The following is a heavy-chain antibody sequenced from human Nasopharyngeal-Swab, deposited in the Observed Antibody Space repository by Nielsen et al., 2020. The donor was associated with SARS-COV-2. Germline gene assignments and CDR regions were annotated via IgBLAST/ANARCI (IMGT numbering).Heavy chain of an antibody. V-gene: IGHV5-51*01. D-gene: IGHD2-15*01. Sequence: GESLKISCKGSGYSFTSYWIGWVRQMPGKGLEWMGIIYPGDSDTRYSASFQGQVTISADKSISTAYLQWSSLKASDTAMYYCARRVGYCSGGSCYFDYWGQGTLVTVSS. J-gene: IGHJ4*02. CDR2: IYPGDSDT. CDR1: GYSFTSYW. CDR3: ARRVGYCSGGSCYFDY.